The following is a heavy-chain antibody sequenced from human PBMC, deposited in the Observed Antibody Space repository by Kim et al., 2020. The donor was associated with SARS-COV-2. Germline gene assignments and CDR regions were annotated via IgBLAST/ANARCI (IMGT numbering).Heavy chain of an antibody. Sequence: SETLSLTCAVYGGSFSGYYWSWIRQPPGKGLEWIGDINHSGSTNYNPSLKSRVTISVDTSKNQFSLKLSSVTAADTAVYYCARTVVVVPAAIFNPYYYYYMDVWGKGTTVTVSS. V-gene: IGHV4-34*01. CDR2: INHSGST. D-gene: IGHD2-2*01. CDR3: ARTVVVVPAAIFNPYYYYYMDV. J-gene: IGHJ6*03. CDR1: GGSFSGYY.